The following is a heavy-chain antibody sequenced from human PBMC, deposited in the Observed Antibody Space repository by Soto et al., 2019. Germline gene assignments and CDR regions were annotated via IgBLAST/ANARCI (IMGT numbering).Heavy chain of an antibody. Sequence: GASEKVSCKASGYTFTSYGISWVRQAPGQGLEWMGWISAYNGNTNYAQKIQGRVTMTTDTSTSTAYMELRSLRSDDTGCYYCARAGYGSGSYYNEYYFDYWGQGTLVTVSS. J-gene: IGHJ4*02. CDR2: ISAYNGNT. CDR1: GYTFTSYG. CDR3: ARAGYGSGSYYNEYYFDY. D-gene: IGHD3-10*01. V-gene: IGHV1-18*01.